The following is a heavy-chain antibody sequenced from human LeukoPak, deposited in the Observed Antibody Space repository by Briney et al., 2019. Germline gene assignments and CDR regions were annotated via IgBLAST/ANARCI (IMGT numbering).Heavy chain of an antibody. CDR3: AKWSRGSYGMDV. D-gene: IGHD3-10*01. Sequence: PGGSLRLSCAASGFTFSSYGMHWVRQAPGKGLEWVAVISYDGSNKYYADSVKGRFTISRDNSKNTLYPQMNSLRAEDTAVYYCAKWSRGSYGMDVWGQGTTVTVSS. CDR2: ISYDGSNK. V-gene: IGHV3-30*18. J-gene: IGHJ6*02. CDR1: GFTFSSYG.